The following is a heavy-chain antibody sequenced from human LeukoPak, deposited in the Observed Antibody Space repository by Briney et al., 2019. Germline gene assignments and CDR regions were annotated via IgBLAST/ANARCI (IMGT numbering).Heavy chain of an antibody. CDR1: GYSFTSYW. D-gene: IGHD3-9*01. CDR2: IYPGGSDT. V-gene: IGHV5-51*01. Sequence: GESLKISCKGSGYSFTSYWIGWVRQMPGKGLEWMGIIYPGGSDTRYSPSLQGQVTISADKSISTAYLQWSSLKASDTAMYYCARPILTGSDAFDIWGQGTMVTVSS. J-gene: IGHJ3*02. CDR3: ARPILTGSDAFDI.